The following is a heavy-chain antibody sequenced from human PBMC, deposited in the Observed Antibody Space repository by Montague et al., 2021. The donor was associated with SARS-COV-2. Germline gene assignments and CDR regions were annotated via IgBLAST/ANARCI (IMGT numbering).Heavy chain of an antibody. Sequence: SETLSLTCTVSGRSIISTSSYWGWIRQPPGGGLEWSGSISHRENTFYNPSLKSPVTISVDTSKNQFSLKMISVTAADTGIYYCVRVSWYYYGSGAFDYWGQGTLVTVSA. CDR1: GRSIISTSSY. J-gene: IGHJ4*02. V-gene: IGHV4-39*07. CDR2: ISHRENT. D-gene: IGHD3-10*01. CDR3: VRVSWYYYGSGAFDY.